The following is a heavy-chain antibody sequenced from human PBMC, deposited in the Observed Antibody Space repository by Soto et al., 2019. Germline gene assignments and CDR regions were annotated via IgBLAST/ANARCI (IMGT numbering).Heavy chain of an antibody. CDR3: ARESYYGSGATVVGY. CDR2: IYYSGTT. J-gene: IGHJ4*02. Sequence: SETLSLTCTVSGGSISNFDWSWIRQPPGKGLEWIGYIYYSGTTSYNPSLNSRVTISVDTSKNQFSLKLNSVTAADTAVYYCARESYYGSGATVVGYWGLGTLVTVSS. V-gene: IGHV4-59*01. CDR1: GGSISNFD. D-gene: IGHD3-10*01.